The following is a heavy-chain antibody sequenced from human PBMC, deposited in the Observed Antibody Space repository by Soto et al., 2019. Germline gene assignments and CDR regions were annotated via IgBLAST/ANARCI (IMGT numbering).Heavy chain of an antibody. CDR1: GFSFSNSA. J-gene: IGHJ4*02. V-gene: IGHV3-23*01. CDR2: ISGSGDIT. D-gene: IGHD3-9*01. Sequence: VQLLESGGGLVQPGGSLRLSCAVSGFSFSNSAMTWVRQAPGKGLEWVSGISGSGDITYNTDSVKGRFAISRDTSKKEFYLQMRSLRAEDTAVYYCAKLPPWVSRYHDWFFDYWGQGTLVTVSS. CDR3: AKLPPWVSRYHDWFFDY.